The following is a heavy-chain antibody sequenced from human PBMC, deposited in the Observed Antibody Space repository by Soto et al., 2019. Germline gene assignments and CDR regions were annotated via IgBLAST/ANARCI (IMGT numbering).Heavy chain of an antibody. D-gene: IGHD1-1*01. CDR3: ARPVSSGTLGLLYFDY. CDR2: IYYSGST. CDR1: GGSISSSSYY. V-gene: IGHV4-39*01. J-gene: IGHJ4*02. Sequence: SETLSLTCTVSGGSISSSSYYWGWIRQPPGKGLEWIGSIYYSGSTYYNPSLKSRVTISVDTSKNQFSLKLSSVTAADTAVYYCARPVSSGTLGLLYFDYWGQGTLVTVSS.